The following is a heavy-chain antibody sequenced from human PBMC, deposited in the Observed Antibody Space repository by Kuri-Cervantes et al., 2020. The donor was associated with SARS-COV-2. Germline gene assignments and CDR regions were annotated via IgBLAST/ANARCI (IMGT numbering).Heavy chain of an antibody. Sequence: SETLSLTCTVSGGSISSGGYSWSWIRQPPGKGLEWIGHIYYSGSPCYNPSLRRRMTISIDTSKNEVSLKLTSVTAADTAVYYCARVRSTTAGWFDPWGQGTLVTVSS. V-gene: IGHV4-30-4*07. CDR2: IYYSGSP. CDR3: ARVRSTTAGWFDP. CDR1: GGSISSGGYS. D-gene: IGHD2/OR15-2a*01. J-gene: IGHJ5*02.